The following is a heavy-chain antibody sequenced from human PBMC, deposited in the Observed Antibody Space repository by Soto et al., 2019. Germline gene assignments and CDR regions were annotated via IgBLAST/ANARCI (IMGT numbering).Heavy chain of an antibody. V-gene: IGHV3-23*01. CDR3: AKTLTGTTIYYYYGMDV. Sequence: EVQLLESGGGLVQPGGSLRLSCAASGFTFSSYAMSWVRQAPGKGLEWVLAISGSGGSTYYADSVTGQFPIFRDNSKNTLYLQMNSLRAEDTAVYYCAKTLTGTTIYYYYGMDVWGQGTTVTVSS. J-gene: IGHJ6*02. CDR1: GFTFSSYA. D-gene: IGHD1-7*01. CDR2: ISGSGGST.